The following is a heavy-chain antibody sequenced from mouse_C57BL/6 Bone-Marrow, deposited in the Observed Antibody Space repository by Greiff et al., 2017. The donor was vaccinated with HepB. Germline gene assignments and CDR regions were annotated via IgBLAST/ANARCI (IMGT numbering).Heavy chain of an antibody. Sequence: EVQGVESGGDLVKPGGSLKLSCAASGFTFSSYGMSWVRQTPDKRLEWVATISSGGSYTYYPDSVKGRFTISRDNAKNTLYLQMSSLKSEDTAMYYCATYYSNYEDYWGQGTTLTVSS. D-gene: IGHD2-5*01. CDR3: ATYYSNYEDY. V-gene: IGHV5-6*01. J-gene: IGHJ2*01. CDR2: ISSGGSYT. CDR1: GFTFSSYG.